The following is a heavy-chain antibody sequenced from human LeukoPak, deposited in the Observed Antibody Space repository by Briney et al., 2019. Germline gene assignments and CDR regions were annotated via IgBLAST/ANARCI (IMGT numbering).Heavy chain of an antibody. CDR3: ASQRGVVPAAPWKYYYMDV. V-gene: IGHV3-20*04. Sequence: GGSLRLSCAASGFTFDDYGMSWVRQAPGKGLEWVSGINWNGGSTGYADSVKGRFTISRDNAKNSLYLQMNSLRAEDTALYYCASQRGVVPAAPWKYYYMDVWGKGTTVTVSS. D-gene: IGHD2-2*01. J-gene: IGHJ6*03. CDR2: INWNGGST. CDR1: GFTFDDYG.